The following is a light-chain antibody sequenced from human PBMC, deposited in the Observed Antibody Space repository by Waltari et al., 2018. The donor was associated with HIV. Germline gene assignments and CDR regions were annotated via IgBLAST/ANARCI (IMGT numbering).Light chain of an antibody. Sequence: QSALTQPRSMSGSPGQSVTIPCTGTSSDVGGYNYVSWYQQHPGEAPKLMIFDVNKRPSGVPDRFSGSKSGNTASLTISGLQAEDEADYYCCSYADNYTWVFGGGTKLTVL. CDR2: DVN. CDR3: CSYADNYTWV. J-gene: IGLJ3*02. V-gene: IGLV2-11*01. CDR1: SSDVGGYNY.